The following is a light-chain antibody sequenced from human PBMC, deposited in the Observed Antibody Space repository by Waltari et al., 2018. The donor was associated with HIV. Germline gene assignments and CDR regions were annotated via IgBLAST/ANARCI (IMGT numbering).Light chain of an antibody. V-gene: IGKV1-27*01. CDR2: AAS. CDR3: QKYNNAPPLT. J-gene: IGKJ4*01. CDR1: QGISNY. Sequence: DIQMTQSPTSLSASVGDRVTITCRASQGISNYLAGYQQKPGKVPKLLIYAASTLQSGVPSRFSGSGSGTDFTLTISSLQPEDVATYYCQKYNNAPPLTCGGGTKVEIK.